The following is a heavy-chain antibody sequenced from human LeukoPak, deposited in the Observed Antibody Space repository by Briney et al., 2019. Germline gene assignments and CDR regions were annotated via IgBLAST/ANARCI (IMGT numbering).Heavy chain of an antibody. V-gene: IGHV4-59*01. CDR3: ARESASSAVAGRRDYYYYYGMDV. J-gene: IGHJ6*02. D-gene: IGHD6-19*01. Sequence: SETLSLACTVSGGSISFSYWSWLRQPPGKGREWIGFMYYSGSTDYNPSLKGRGTISVDTSKNHFSLKLSSVTAADTAVYYCARESASSAVAGRRDYYYYYGMDVWGQGTTVTVSS. CDR1: GGSISFSY. CDR2: MYYSGST.